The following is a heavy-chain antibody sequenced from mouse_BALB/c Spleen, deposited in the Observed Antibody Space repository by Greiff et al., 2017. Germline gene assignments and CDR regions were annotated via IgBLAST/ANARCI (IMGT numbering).Heavy chain of an antibody. J-gene: IGHJ3*01. D-gene: IGHD6-1*01. CDR2: ISYSGST. CDR1: GYSITSDYA. Sequence: VQLKESGPGLVKPSQSLSLTCTVTGYSITSDYAWNWIRQFPGNKLEWMGYISYSGSTSYNPSLKSRISITRDTSKNQFFLQLNSVTTEDTATYDCAKRGGGLAWFAYWGQGTLVTVSA. CDR3: AKRGGGLAWFAY. V-gene: IGHV3-2*02.